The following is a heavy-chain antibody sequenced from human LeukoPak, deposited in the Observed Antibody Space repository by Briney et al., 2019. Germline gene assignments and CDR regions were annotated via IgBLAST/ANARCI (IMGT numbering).Heavy chain of an antibody. V-gene: IGHV3-64*01. CDR1: GFTFSSYA. CDR3: ARDLIPYYDFWTGFDP. J-gene: IGHJ5*02. Sequence: GGSLRLSCAASGFTFSSYAMHWVRQAPGKGLEYVSAISSNGGSTYYANSVKGRFTISRDNSKNTLYLQMGSLGAEDMAVYYCARDLIPYYDFWTGFDPWGQGTLVTVSS. D-gene: IGHD3-3*01. CDR2: ISSNGGST.